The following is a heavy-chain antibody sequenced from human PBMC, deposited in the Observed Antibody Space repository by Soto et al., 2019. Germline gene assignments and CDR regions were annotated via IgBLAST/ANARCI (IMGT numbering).Heavy chain of an antibody. D-gene: IGHD6-13*01. CDR1: GFSFSGYA. CDR3: AKRSPYSSGWYSPIFDY. J-gene: IGHJ4*02. Sequence: PGGSLRLSCAASGFSFSGYAMSWVRQAPGKGLEWVSVISESGGSTHYADSVRGRFTVSRDNSKNSLSLRMNSLRDEDTAVYFCAKRSPYSSGWYSPIFDYWGQGALVTV. CDR2: ISESGGST. V-gene: IGHV3-23*01.